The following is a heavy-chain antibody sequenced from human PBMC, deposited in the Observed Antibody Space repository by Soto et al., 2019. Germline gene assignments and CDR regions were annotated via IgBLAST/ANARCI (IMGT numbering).Heavy chain of an antibody. V-gene: IGHV4-61*01. Sequence: QVQLQESGPGLVRPSETLSLTCTVSGGSVNNGSYYWNWIRQAPGKGLEWVGFVFYTGITNYSPTLTSRVTISLDTSTNQFSLNLKSVTTADTAVYYCARRRAGSPRFFGYWGQGILVTVSS. CDR2: VFYTGIT. D-gene: IGHD3-3*01. CDR3: ARRRAGSPRFFGY. CDR1: GGSVNNGSYY. J-gene: IGHJ4*02.